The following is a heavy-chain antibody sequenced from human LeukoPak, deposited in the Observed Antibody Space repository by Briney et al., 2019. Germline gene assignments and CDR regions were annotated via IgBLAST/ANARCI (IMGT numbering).Heavy chain of an antibody. V-gene: IGHV4-61*02. Sequence: SQTLSLTCTVSGGSISSGSYYWSWIRQPAGKGLEWIGRIYTSGSTNYNPSLKSRVTISVDTSKNQFSLKLSSVAAADTAVYYCARAEYYYDSSGYNPWGQGTLVTVSS. CDR2: IYTSGST. CDR3: ARAEYYYDSSGYNP. CDR1: GGSISSGSYY. J-gene: IGHJ5*02. D-gene: IGHD3-22*01.